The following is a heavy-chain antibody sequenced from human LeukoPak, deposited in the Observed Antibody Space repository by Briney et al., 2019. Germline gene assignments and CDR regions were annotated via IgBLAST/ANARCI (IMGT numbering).Heavy chain of an antibody. J-gene: IGHJ3*02. D-gene: IGHD2/OR15-2a*01. Sequence: ASVKVSCKASGGTFNSYAISWVRQAPGQGLEWMGRIIPIFGTANYAQKFQGRVTITTDESTSTAYMELSSLRSKDTAVYYCARGPRRGWGSSFLDAFDIWGQGTMVTVSS. CDR1: GGTFNSYA. CDR3: ARGPRRGWGSSFLDAFDI. CDR2: IIPIFGTA. V-gene: IGHV1-69*05.